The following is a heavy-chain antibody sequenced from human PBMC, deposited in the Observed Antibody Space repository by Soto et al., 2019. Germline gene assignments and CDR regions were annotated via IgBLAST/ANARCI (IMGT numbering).Heavy chain of an antibody. CDR2: IIPIYDAA. Sequence: QVQLVQSGAELKKPGSSVKVSCKVSGGSFGNLAISWLRXAXGHGXEXVAGIIPIYDAANYADDFRGRITLTADKSTATAYMELSSLRSEDTAIYYCATGTRENYNYWYFDLWGRGTLITVSS. D-gene: IGHD1-7*01. CDR3: ATGTRENYNYWYFDL. CDR1: GGSFGNLA. J-gene: IGHJ2*01. V-gene: IGHV1-69*06.